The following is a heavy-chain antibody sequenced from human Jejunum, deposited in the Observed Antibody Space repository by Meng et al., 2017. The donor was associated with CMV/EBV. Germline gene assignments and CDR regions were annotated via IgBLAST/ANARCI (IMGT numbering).Heavy chain of an antibody. CDR2: IDPNTGNP. D-gene: IGHD5-24*01. J-gene: IGHJ4*02. CDR1: GYTFTSYA. Sequence: GQLVQVGSELKQPGASVKVSCRPSGYTFTSYAINWVRQAPGQGPDWMGWIDPNTGNPTYDQGFTGRFVFSLDTSVSTAYLQINSLRADDTAVYYCARDSPLDGYSLLDYWGQGTLVTVSS. V-gene: IGHV7-4-1*02. CDR3: ARDSPLDGYSLLDY.